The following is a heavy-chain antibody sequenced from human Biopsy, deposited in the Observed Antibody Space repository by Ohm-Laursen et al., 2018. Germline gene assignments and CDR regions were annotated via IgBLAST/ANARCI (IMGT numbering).Heavy chain of an antibody. Sequence: VKISCKASGYTFTSYGVSWVRQVPGQGLDWMGRIIPILGTVDYGQNFQGRVTIRADTSTTFLELTSLRYDDTAVYYCASGDIGGIGLDVWGLGTTVTVSS. J-gene: IGHJ6*02. CDR1: GYTFTSYG. V-gene: IGHV1-69*10. D-gene: IGHD3-10*01. CDR3: ASGDIGGIGLDV. CDR2: IIPILGTV.